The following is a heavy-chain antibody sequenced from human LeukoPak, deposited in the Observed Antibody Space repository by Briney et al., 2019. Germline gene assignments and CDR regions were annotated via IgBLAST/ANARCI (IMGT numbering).Heavy chain of an antibody. CDR3: ARGLAVPDSYYFDY. CDR2: ISYDGSKT. CDR1: GFTFIDYG. J-gene: IGHJ4*02. Sequence: GRSLRLSCAASGFTFIDYGMHWVRQAPGKGLEWVAVISYDGSKTYYADSVKGRFTISRDNSKNTLFLQMNSLRADDTAVYYCARGLAVPDSYYFDYWGQGTLVTVSS. D-gene: IGHD6-19*01. V-gene: IGHV3-30*03.